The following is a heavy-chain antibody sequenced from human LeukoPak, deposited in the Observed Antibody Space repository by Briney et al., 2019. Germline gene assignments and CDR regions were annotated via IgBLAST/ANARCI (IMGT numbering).Heavy chain of an antibody. CDR2: ISGSGGST. D-gene: IGHD3-22*01. J-gene: IGHJ4*02. CDR1: GFTFSSYA. CDR3: AKSTDYYDNSGYNN. Sequence: GGSLRLSCAASGFTFSSYAMSWVRQAPGKGLEWVSAISGSGGSTYYADSVKGRFTISRDNSKNTLYLQMNSLRAEDTAVYYCAKSTDYYDNSGYNNWGQGTLVTVSS. V-gene: IGHV3-23*01.